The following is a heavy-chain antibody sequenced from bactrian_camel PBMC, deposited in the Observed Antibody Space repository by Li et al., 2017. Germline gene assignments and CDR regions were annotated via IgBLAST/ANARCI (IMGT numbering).Heavy chain of an antibody. J-gene: IGHJ6*01. D-gene: IGHD6*01. CDR3: ATLYGGNWANPRYFGY. V-gene: IGHV3S63*01. CDR2: TISSDGSV. CDR1: GFTFDDSD. Sequence: HVQLVESGGGSVQAGGSLRLSCTASGFTFDDSDMGWYRQAPGNGCELVSTISSDGSVYYRDSVKGRFTISRDNAKNTVYLQINSLKSEDTALYYCATLYGGNWANPRYFGYWGQGTQVTVS.